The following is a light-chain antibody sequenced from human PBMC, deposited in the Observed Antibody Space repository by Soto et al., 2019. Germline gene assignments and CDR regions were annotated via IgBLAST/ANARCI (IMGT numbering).Light chain of an antibody. J-gene: IGLJ1*01. Sequence: QSVLAQPRSVSGSPGQSVTISCTGTSSDVGAYNYVSWYQQHPGKAPKFVIYDVSKRPSGVPDRFSGSKSGNTASLTISGLQAEDEADYYCCSYAGSGTDNYVFGSGTKVTVL. CDR2: DVS. CDR3: CSYAGSGTDNYV. CDR1: SSDVGAYNY. V-gene: IGLV2-11*01.